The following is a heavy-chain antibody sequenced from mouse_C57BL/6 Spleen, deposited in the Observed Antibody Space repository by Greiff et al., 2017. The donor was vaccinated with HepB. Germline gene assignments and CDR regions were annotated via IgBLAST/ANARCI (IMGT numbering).Heavy chain of an antibody. CDR3: ASHRTNFDY. Sequence: EVQLQQSGPELVKPGASVKMSCKASGYTFTDYYMHWVKQRHGQGLEWIGDINPNNGGTNYTQKFQGKATLTVDKSSSTAYMELRSLTSEDTAVYYCASHRTNFDYWGQGTTLTVSS. CDR1: GYTFTDYY. V-gene: IGHV1-26*01. CDR2: INPNNGGT. J-gene: IGHJ2*01.